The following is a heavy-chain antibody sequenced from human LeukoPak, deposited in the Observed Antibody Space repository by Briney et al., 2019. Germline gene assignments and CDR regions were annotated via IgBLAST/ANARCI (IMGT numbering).Heavy chain of an antibody. CDR1: GGSISSYY. D-gene: IGHD6-6*01. V-gene: IGHV4-59*01. J-gene: IGHJ4*02. CDR3: ATLADSSVGY. Sequence: PSETLSLTCTVSGGSISSYYWSWIRQPPGKGLEWIGYIYYSGSTNYNPSLKSRVTISVDTSKNQFSLKLSSVTAADTAVYYCATLADSSVGYWGQGTLVTVSS. CDR2: IYYSGST.